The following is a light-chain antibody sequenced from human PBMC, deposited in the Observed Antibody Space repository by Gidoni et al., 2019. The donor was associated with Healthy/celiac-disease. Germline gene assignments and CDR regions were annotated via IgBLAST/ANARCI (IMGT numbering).Light chain of an antibody. Sequence: ILLTQSPATLSVSPGETATLSCRASQSVSSNVAWYQQKPGQATRLLIYGAFTRATGSPARFSGSGSGREFTLTISSMQSEDFAVYYCQQYNNWPPLTFGGXTKVEIK. CDR2: GAF. CDR3: QQYNNWPPLT. J-gene: IGKJ4*01. V-gene: IGKV3-15*01. CDR1: QSVSSN.